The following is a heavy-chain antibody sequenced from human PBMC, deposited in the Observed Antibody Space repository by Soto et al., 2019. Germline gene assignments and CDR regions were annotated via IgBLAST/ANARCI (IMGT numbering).Heavy chain of an antibody. D-gene: IGHD6-13*01. J-gene: IGHJ4*02. V-gene: IGHV1-46*01. CDR2: INPSGGST. Sequence: KISCKGSGYSFTSYYMHWVRQAPGQGLEWMGIINPSGGSTSYAQKFQGRVTMTRDTSTSTVYMELSSLRSEGTAVYYCARDINKGSWLDFDYWGQGTLVTVSS. CDR3: ARDINKGSWLDFDY. CDR1: GYSFTSYY.